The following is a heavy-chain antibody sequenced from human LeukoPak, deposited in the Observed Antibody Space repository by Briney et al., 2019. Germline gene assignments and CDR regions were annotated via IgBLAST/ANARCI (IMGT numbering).Heavy chain of an antibody. CDR2: ISYDGSNK. CDR3: AREPPRGGFDY. V-gene: IGHV3-30*03. Sequence: PGRSLRLSCAASGFTFSSYGMHWVRQAPGKGLEWVAVISYDGSNKYYADSVKGRFTIPRDNSKNTLYLQMNSLRAEDTAVYYCAREPPRGGFDYWGQGTLVTVSS. J-gene: IGHJ4*02. D-gene: IGHD3-16*01. CDR1: GFTFSSYG.